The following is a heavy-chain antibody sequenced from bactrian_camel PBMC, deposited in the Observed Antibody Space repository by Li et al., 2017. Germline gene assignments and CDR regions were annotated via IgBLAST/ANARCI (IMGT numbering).Heavy chain of an antibody. Sequence: HVQLVESGGGSVQAGGSLTLSCVASGYTHGPYCMGWFRQAPGKEREGVAVMLARRAYYHDSVKARFTISRDMTKNTMWLQMNNVKPEDTAMYFCAAKSGFSFVTVPLSEHNYDTWGRGTQVTVS. V-gene: IGHV3S63*01. D-gene: IGHD3*01. CDR1: GYTHGPYC. J-gene: IGHJ4*01. CDR3: AAKSGFSFVTVPLSEHNYDT. CDR2: MLARRA.